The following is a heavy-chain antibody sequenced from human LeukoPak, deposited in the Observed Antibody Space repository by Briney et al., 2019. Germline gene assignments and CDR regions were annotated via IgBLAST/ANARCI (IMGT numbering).Heavy chain of an antibody. CDR1: GGSFSSSEYY. CDR2: IYYSGRT. CDR3: ARHFDNGDYKKTFDI. Sequence: SETLSLTCTVSGGSFSSSEYYWGWIRQPPGKGLEWIGSIYYSGRTHYNPSLQSRVTISVDTSKNQFSLKLSSVTAADTAVYYCARHFDNGDYKKTFDIWGQGTMVTVSS. D-gene: IGHD4-17*01. J-gene: IGHJ3*02. V-gene: IGHV4-39*01.